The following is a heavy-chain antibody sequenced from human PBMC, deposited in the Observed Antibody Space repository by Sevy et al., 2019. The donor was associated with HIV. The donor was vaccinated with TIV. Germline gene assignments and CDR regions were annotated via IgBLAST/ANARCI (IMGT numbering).Heavy chain of an antibody. J-gene: IGHJ4*02. Sequence: AKVKVSCKASGYTFTGYYMHWVRQAPGQGLEWMGRINPNSGGTNYAQKFQGRVTMTRDTSISTAYMELSRLRSDDTAVYYCARGCPGPSRSFDYWGQGTQVTVSS. CDR2: INPNSGGT. CDR1: GYTFTGYY. V-gene: IGHV1-2*06. CDR3: ARGCPGPSRSFDY.